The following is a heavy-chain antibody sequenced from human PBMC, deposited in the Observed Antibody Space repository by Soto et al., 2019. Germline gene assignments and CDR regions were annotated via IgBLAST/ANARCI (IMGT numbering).Heavy chain of an antibody. CDR1: GGSFSKFA. CDR3: ARDDATHCGDDCYRYFYYGMDV. CDR2: IIPTLGTT. J-gene: IGHJ6*02. D-gene: IGHD2-21*02. V-gene: IGHV1-69*01. Sequence: QVQLVQSGSEVKTPGSSVKVSCKASGGSFSKFAINWVRQAPGQGLEWMGGIIPTLGTTDYAHKFQGRVTITADEAMRTASMELSGLRSEDTAVYYCARDDATHCGDDCYRYFYYGMDVWGQGTTVTVSS.